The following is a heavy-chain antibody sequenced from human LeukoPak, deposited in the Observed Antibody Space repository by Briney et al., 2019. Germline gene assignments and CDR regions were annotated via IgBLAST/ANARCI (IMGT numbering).Heavy chain of an antibody. Sequence: GASVKVSCKASGYAFTSYDINWVRQATGQGLEWMGWISAYNGNTNYAQKLQGRVTMTTDTSTSTAYMELRSLRSDDTAVYYCARGQLRTPVDYGGQGTLVTVPS. J-gene: IGHJ4*02. CDR1: GYAFTSYD. V-gene: IGHV1-18*01. CDR3: ARGQLRTPVDY. CDR2: ISAYNGNT. D-gene: IGHD2-2*01.